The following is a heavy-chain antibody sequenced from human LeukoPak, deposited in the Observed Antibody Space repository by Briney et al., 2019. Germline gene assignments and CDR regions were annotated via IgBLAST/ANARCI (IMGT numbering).Heavy chain of an antibody. CDR1: GFTFSSYA. Sequence: PGGSLRLSCAASGFTFSSYAMSWVRQAPGKGLEWVSAISGSGGSTYYADSVKGRFTISRDNAKNTLYLQMNSLRAEDTAVYYCARPNYGRDYMDVWGKGTTVTVSS. CDR2: ISGSGGST. CDR3: ARPNYGRDYMDV. J-gene: IGHJ6*03. V-gene: IGHV3-23*01. D-gene: IGHD3-10*01.